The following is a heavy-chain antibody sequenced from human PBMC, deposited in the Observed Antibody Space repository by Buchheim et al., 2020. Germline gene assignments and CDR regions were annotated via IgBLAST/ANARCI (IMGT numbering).Heavy chain of an antibody. CDR2: INPNSGGT. CDR3: ARGAHSLRSGYPHYYYYGMDV. CDR1: GYTFTGYY. D-gene: IGHD3-22*01. J-gene: IGHJ6*02. Sequence: QVQLVQSGAEVKKPGASVKVSCKASGYTFTGYYMHWVRQAPGQGLEWMGWINPNSGGTNYAQKFQGWVTMTRDTSISTAYMELSRLRSDDTAVYYCARGAHSLRSGYPHYYYYGMDVWGQGTT. V-gene: IGHV1-2*04.